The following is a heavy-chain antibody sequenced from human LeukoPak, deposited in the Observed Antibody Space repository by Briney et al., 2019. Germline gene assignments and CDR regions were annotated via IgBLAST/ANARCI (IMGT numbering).Heavy chain of an antibody. Sequence: GGSLRLSCAASGFTFSDYYMSWIRQAPGKGLEWVSYISSSGSTIYYADSVKGRFTISRDNAKNSLYLQMNSLRAEDTAVYYCARVPTVGATIDAFDIWGQGTMVTVSS. CDR2: ISSSGSTI. D-gene: IGHD1-26*01. V-gene: IGHV3-11*04. CDR3: ARVPTVGATIDAFDI. J-gene: IGHJ3*02. CDR1: GFTFSDYY.